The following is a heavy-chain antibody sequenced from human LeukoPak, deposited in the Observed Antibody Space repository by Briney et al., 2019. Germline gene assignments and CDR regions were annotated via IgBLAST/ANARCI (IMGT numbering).Heavy chain of an antibody. CDR3: ARLLFPISDY. D-gene: IGHD1-26*01. V-gene: IGHV3-21*01. Sequence: GGSLRLSCSASGFSFSSYEMNWVRQAPGKRLEWVSSITSSSRYIYYADSVKGRFTISRDNAKNSLYLQMNSLRAEDTAVYYCARLLFPISDYWGQGTLVTVSS. CDR1: GFSFSSYE. CDR2: ITSSSRYI. J-gene: IGHJ4*02.